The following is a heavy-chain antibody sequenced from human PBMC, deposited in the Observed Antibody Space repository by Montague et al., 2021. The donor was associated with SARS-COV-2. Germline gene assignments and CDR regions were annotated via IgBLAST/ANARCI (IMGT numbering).Heavy chain of an antibody. D-gene: IGHD6-19*01. CDR1: GFTFDDYA. Sequence: SLRLSCAASGFTFDDYAMHWVRQAPGKGLEWVLGVSWNSGSIGYADSVKGRFTISRDNAKNSLYLQMNSLRAEDTALYYCIGYSSGWYPMYWGQGTLVTVSS. CDR2: VSWNSGSI. CDR3: IGYSSGWYPMY. V-gene: IGHV3-9*01. J-gene: IGHJ4*02.